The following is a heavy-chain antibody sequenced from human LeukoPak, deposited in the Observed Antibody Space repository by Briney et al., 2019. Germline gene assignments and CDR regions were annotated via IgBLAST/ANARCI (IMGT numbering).Heavy chain of an antibody. CDR1: GGSISSSSYY. J-gene: IGHJ4*02. CDR2: INHSGST. CDR3: ARRGGAMVGAAAGMDY. D-gene: IGHD6-13*01. Sequence: PSETLSLTCTVSGGSISSSSYYWGWIRQPPGKGLEWIGEINHSGSTNYNPSLKSRVTISVDTSKNQFSLKLSSVTAADTAVYYCARRGGAMVGAAAGMDYWGQGTLVTVSS. V-gene: IGHV4-39*07.